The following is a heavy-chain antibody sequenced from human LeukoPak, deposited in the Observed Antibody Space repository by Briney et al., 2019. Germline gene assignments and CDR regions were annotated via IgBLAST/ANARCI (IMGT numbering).Heavy chain of an antibody. V-gene: IGHV3-7*04. J-gene: IGHJ4*02. D-gene: IGHD5-24*01. CDR2: IKQDGSKK. CDR1: GFPFSSYW. Sequence: GGSQRLSCVASGFPFSSYWMTWVRQAPGKGLEWVANIKQDGSKKSYVDSVKGRFTISRDNAKNSLYLQMNSLRAEDTAIYYCTRVGYIDEGIDYWGQGTLVTVSS. CDR3: TRVGYIDEGIDY.